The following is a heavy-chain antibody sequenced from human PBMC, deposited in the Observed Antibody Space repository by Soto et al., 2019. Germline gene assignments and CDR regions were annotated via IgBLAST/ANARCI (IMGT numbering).Heavy chain of an antibody. D-gene: IGHD1-26*01. CDR3: AREVGATGY. CDR1: GFTFNSHT. Sequence: EVQLVESGGGLVQPGGSLRLSCVASGFTFNSHTMNWVRQAPGKGLEWLSYISDSSSTIYYADSVKGRFTISSDNAKNSLYLPMNSLRADDTAVYYCAREVGATGYWGQGTLVTVSS. CDR2: ISDSSSTI. V-gene: IGHV3-48*04. J-gene: IGHJ4*02.